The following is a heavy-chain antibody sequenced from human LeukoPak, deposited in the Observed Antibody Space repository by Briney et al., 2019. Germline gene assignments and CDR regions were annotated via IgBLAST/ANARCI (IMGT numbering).Heavy chain of an antibody. CDR2: FDPEDGET. Sequence: ASVKVSCKVSGYTLTELSMHWVRQAPGKGLEWMGGFDPEDGETIYAQKFQGRVAMTEDTSTDTAYMELSSLRSEDTAVYYCAITDSSGWYALDYWGQGTLVTVSS. CDR1: GYTLTELS. CDR3: AITDSSGWYALDY. D-gene: IGHD6-19*01. V-gene: IGHV1-24*01. J-gene: IGHJ4*02.